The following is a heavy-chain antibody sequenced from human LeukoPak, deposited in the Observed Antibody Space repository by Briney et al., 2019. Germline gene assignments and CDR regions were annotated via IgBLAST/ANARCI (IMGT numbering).Heavy chain of an antibody. Sequence: ASVKVSCKASGYTFTSYAISWVRRAPGQGHEWMGWISAYNGDTNYAQKLQGRVTMTTDTSTTTAYMELRSLKSDDTAVYYCARELSLVTVGYYDAFDMWGQGTMVTVSS. D-gene: IGHD1-26*01. CDR3: ARELSLVTVGYYDAFDM. J-gene: IGHJ3*02. CDR2: ISAYNGDT. V-gene: IGHV1-18*01. CDR1: GYTFTSYA.